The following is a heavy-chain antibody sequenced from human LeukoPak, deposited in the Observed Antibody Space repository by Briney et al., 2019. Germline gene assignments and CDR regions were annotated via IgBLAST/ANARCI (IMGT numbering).Heavy chain of an antibody. Sequence: SETLSLTCTVSGGSISGGFYYWNWIRQPAGNGLEWIGHISTTGSTNYNPSLKSRVTISVDTSKNQFSLKLSSVTAADTAVYYCARGGMIKVDPWGQGTLVTVSS. D-gene: IGHD3-16*01. CDR3: ARGGMIKVDP. CDR1: GGSISGGFYY. CDR2: ISTTGST. J-gene: IGHJ5*02. V-gene: IGHV4-61*09.